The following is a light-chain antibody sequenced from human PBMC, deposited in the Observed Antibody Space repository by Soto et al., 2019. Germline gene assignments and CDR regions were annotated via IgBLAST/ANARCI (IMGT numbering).Light chain of an antibody. CDR1: QSVSSSF. J-gene: IGKJ1*01. V-gene: IGKV3-20*01. Sequence: EIVLTQSPGTLSLSPGVRATLSCRARQSVSSSFLAWYQQKPGQAPRLLIYGASTSATGNPDMFSGSGSGTDNAITISRLELEDFATYFCQQYGNSAPVTFVQGTKV. CDR2: GAS. CDR3: QQYGNSAPVT.